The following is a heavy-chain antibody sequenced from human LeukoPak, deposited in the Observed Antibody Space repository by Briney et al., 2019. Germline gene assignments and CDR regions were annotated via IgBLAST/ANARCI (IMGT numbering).Heavy chain of an antibody. Sequence: GRSLGLSCAASGFTFSSYGMHWVRQAPGKGLEWVAVISYDGSNKYYADSVKGRFTISRDNSKNTLYLQMNSLRAEDTAVYYCAKDQSITIFGVAPYGMDVWGQGTTVTVSS. CDR2: ISYDGSNK. CDR1: GFTFSSYG. V-gene: IGHV3-30*18. CDR3: AKDQSITIFGVAPYGMDV. J-gene: IGHJ6*02. D-gene: IGHD3-3*01.